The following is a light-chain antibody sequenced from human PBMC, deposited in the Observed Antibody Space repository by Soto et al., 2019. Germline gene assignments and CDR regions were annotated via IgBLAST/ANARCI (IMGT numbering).Light chain of an antibody. J-gene: IGKJ1*01. V-gene: IGKV1-5*01. Sequence: DIQMTQSPSTLSASVGDRVTITCRASQNINNWLAWYQQKPGKAPKLLIYADSSLESGVPSRFSGRRSGTEFTLTISSLQPDDCATYYCQHYESNPWTFGQGTKVELK. CDR3: QHYESNPWT. CDR1: QNINNW. CDR2: ADS.